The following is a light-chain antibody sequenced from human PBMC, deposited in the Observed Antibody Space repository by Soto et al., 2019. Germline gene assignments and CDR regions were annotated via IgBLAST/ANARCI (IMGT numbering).Light chain of an antibody. J-gene: IGLJ1*01. V-gene: IGLV2-14*01. CDR1: SSDVGGYNY. CDR3: SSYTTSSTRV. Sequence: QSALTQPASVSGSPGQSITISCTGTSSDVGGYNYVTWYQHHPGKAPKLMIYDVSNRPSGVFNRFSGSKSGNTAPLTISGLQADDEADYYCSSYTTSSTRVFGTGTKLTVL. CDR2: DVS.